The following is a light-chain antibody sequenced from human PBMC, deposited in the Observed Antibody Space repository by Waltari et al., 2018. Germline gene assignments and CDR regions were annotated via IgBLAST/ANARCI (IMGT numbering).Light chain of an antibody. Sequence: SYVLTQPPSVSVAPGQTARMTCRANNIGSKRVHWYQKKPGQAPVPVVYDDSDRPSGIPERFSGSNSGNTATLTITRVEAGDEADYYCQLWDKSSDPPYVFGPGTKVTVL. CDR3: QLWDKSSDPPYV. CDR2: DDS. CDR1: NIGSKR. V-gene: IGLV3-21*02. J-gene: IGLJ1*01.